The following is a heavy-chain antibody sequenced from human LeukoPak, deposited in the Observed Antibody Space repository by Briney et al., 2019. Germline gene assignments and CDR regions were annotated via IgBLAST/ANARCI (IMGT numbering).Heavy chain of an antibody. CDR1: GGTFSSYA. J-gene: IGHJ6*02. V-gene: IGHV1-69*04. CDR2: IIPILGIA. D-gene: IGHD3-10*01. Sequence: ASVKVSCKASGGTFSSYAISWVRQAPGQGLEWMGRIIPILGIANYAQKSQGRVTITADKSTSTAYMELSSLRSEDTAVYYCAREGGDYGSGSYYPNNYYYYGMDVWGQGTTVTVSS. CDR3: AREGGDYGSGSYYPNNYYYYGMDV.